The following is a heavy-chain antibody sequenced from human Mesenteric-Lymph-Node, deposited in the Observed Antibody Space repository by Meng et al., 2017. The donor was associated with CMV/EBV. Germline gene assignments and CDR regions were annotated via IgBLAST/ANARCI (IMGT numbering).Heavy chain of an antibody. CDR2: IYYSGST. Sequence: ESLKISCAASGLTFSSYVLSWIRQPPGKGLEWIGYIYYSGSTNYNPSLKSRVTISVDTSKNQFSLKLSSVTAADTAVYYCARYLDYYYYGMDVWGQGTTVTVSS. CDR1: GLTFSSYV. J-gene: IGHJ6*02. V-gene: IGHV4-59*01. CDR3: ARYLDYYYYGMDV.